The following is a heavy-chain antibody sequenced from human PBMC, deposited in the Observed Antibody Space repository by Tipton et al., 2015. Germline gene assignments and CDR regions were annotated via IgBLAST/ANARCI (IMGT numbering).Heavy chain of an antibody. V-gene: IGHV4-59*01. CDR3: ARDLEHGMDV. CDR1: GGSFSDYY. D-gene: IGHD5-24*01. CDR2: IYYSGST. Sequence: PGLVKPSETLSLTCTVSGGSFSDYYWSWIRQSPGEGLEWIGYIYYSGSTNYNPSLRSRVAMSMDTSKNQFSLTLKSVTAADTAVYYCARDLEHGMDVWGQGTTVTVSS. J-gene: IGHJ6*02.